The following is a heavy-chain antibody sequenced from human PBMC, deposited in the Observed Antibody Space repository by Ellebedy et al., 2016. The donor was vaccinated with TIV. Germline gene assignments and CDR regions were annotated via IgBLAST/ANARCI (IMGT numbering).Heavy chain of an antibody. CDR1: GGSISSYY. V-gene: IGHV4-59*08. J-gene: IGHJ3*02. CDR3: ARNARLPSGAFDI. Sequence: GSLRLXCTVSGGSISSYYWSWIRQPPGKGLEWIGYIYYSGSTNYNPSLKSRVTISVDTSKNQFSLKLSSVTAADTAVYYCARNARLPSGAFDIWGQGTMVTVSS. CDR2: IYYSGST. D-gene: IGHD4-11*01.